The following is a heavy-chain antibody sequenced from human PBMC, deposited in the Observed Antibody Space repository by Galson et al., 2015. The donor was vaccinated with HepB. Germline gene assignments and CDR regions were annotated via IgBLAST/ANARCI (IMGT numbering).Heavy chain of an antibody. CDR1: GDSISSSTYY. CDR2: MYHSGST. CDR3: TRSSDVVSTYY. J-gene: IGHJ4*02. D-gene: IGHD5/OR15-5a*01. V-gene: IGHV4-39*01. Sequence: ETLSLTCTVSGDSISSSTYYLGWIRQPPGEGLAWIGSMYHSGSTYYNPSLKSRITISVDTSKNLFSLNLRSVTAADTAVYYCTRSSDVVSTYYWGQGTLVTVSS.